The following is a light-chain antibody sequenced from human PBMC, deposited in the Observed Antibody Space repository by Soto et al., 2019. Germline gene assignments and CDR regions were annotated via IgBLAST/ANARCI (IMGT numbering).Light chain of an antibody. Sequence: EVVLTQSPVTLSLSPGERATLSCRASQSVSIYLAWYQQKPGQAPRLLIYDASNRATGIPARFSGSGSGTDFTLTISSLEPEDFAVYYCQQRSNWPPEITFGQGTRLEIK. CDR3: QQRSNWPPEIT. CDR2: DAS. V-gene: IGKV3-11*01. J-gene: IGKJ5*01. CDR1: QSVSIY.